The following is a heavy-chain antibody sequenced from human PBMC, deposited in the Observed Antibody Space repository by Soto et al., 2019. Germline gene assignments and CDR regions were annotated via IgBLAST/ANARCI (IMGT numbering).Heavy chain of an antibody. Sequence: GASLKISCQGSGYTFTGYWIGWVRQMSGEGLEWMGIIYPGDSDTRYSPSFRGPATISADTSLSTAYLQWRRLTASDTALYFCARGVTGRAHPCHCELWGQGTLVTFSS. D-gene: IGHD1-1*01. CDR3: ARGVTGRAHPCHCEL. CDR2: IYPGDSDT. CDR1: GYTFTGYW. V-gene: IGHV5-51*01. J-gene: IGHJ1*01.